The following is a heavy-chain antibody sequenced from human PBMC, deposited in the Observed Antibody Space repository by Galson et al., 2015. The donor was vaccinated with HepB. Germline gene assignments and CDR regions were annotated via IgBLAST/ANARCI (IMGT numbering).Heavy chain of an antibody. CDR3: ARLRNDFWSGYNYFDS. Sequence: QSGAEVKKPGESLRISCQVSGYIFTSYWISWVRQRPGKGLEWMGNVDPGDSRTNYSPSLQGHVTMSADKSMRTAYLQWSSLKASDSGMYYCARLRNDFWSGYNYFDSWGQGTLVTVSS. CDR1: GYIFTSYW. J-gene: IGHJ5*01. CDR2: VDPGDSRT. D-gene: IGHD3-3*01. V-gene: IGHV5-10-1*01.